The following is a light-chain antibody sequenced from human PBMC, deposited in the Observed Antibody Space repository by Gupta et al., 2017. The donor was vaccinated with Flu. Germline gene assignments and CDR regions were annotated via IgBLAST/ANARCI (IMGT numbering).Light chain of an antibody. CDR3: ATWDRSLSAGV. J-gene: IGLJ2*01. CDR1: TSNIGNNY. Sequence: QSVLTQPPSVSAAPGQKVTISCSGSTSNIGNNYVSWYQQLPGTAPKLLIYENNKRASGIPDRFSGSKSGTSATLGITGLQTGDEADYYCATWDRSLSAGVIGGGTKLTVL. CDR2: ENN. V-gene: IGLV1-51*02.